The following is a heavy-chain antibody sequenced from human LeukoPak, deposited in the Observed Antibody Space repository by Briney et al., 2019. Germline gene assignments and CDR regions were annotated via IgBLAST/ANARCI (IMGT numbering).Heavy chain of an antibody. Sequence: GGSLRLSCAASGFIFSDFDMHWVRQVTGKRLEWVSGICTTGVTCYPGSVKGRFTLSRENAKNSLYLQMHSLRAEDTAVYYCARATISVAYAFDIWGQGTMVTVSS. J-gene: IGHJ3*02. CDR1: GFIFSDFD. CDR2: ICTTGVT. CDR3: ARATISVAYAFDI. V-gene: IGHV3-13*04. D-gene: IGHD6-19*01.